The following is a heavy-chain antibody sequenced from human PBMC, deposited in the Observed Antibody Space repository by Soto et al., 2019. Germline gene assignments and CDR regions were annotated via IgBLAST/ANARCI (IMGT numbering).Heavy chain of an antibody. Sequence: GASVKVSCKASGYTFNFYGITGVRQAPGQGLEWMGWISGFNGNTNYAADLQGRVTMTTDTSTSTAYMELRGLRSDDTAVYYCARIGVSSGHESPDFDSWGQGTLVTVSS. CDR2: ISGFNGNT. D-gene: IGHD3-16*01. CDR1: GYTFNFYG. V-gene: IGHV1-18*01. CDR3: ARIGVSSGHESPDFDS. J-gene: IGHJ4*02.